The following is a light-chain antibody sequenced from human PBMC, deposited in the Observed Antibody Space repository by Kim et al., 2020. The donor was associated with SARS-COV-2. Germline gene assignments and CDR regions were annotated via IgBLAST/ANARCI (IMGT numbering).Light chain of an antibody. V-gene: IGKV3-15*01. CDR2: GGS. CDR1: QNIKTD. J-gene: IGKJ4*01. Sequence: IIMTQSPATLSVSLGESATLSCRASQNIKTDLAWYRQKPGQAPRLLIFGGSTRATGIPARFSGSGSGTEFTLTITSLQSEDFAVYYCQQYNQWLSFGGGTKVYIK. CDR3: QQYNQWLS.